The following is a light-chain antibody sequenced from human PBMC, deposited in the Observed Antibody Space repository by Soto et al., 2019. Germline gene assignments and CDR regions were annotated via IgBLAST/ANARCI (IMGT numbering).Light chain of an antibody. J-gene: IGKJ1*01. CDR2: AAS. CDR1: QSIVTY. V-gene: IGKV1-39*01. CDR3: QQSYSTPTWT. Sequence: EIQRTQSPSSLSASVGDRVTITCRASQSIVTYLNWYLQKPGKAPKLLIYAASNLQSGVPSRFSGSGSGTEFILPISSLQTADFATYFCQQSYSTPTWTFGQGTKVDIK.